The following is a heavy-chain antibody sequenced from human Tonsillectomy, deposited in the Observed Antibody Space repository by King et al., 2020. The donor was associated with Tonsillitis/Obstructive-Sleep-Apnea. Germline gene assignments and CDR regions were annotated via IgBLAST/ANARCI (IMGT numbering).Heavy chain of an antibody. Sequence: EQLVQSGGGLVQPGGSLRLSCSASGFIFSSYAMNWVRQAPGKGLEYVSAISSNGGSTYDTDSVKGRFTISRDNSKNTLYLQMSSLRAEDTAVYYCVKDRGYSYGPGDYWGQGTLVTVSS. CDR2: ISSNGGST. CDR1: GFIFSSYA. CDR3: VKDRGYSYGPGDY. J-gene: IGHJ4*02. V-gene: IGHV3-64D*06. D-gene: IGHD5-18*01.